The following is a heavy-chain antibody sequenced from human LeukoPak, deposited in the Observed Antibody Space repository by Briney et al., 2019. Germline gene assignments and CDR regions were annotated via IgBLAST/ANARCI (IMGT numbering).Heavy chain of an antibody. J-gene: IGHJ1*01. CDR1: GFTFTTYA. Sequence: QPGGSLRLSCAASGFTFTTYATRWVRQAPGKGLEWVSTISGSGGSTYYADSVKGRFTISRDNSKNTLFLQMNSLRAEDTAVYYCAKAAYSDNTGSAEYFHHWGQGTLVTVSS. CDR3: AKAAYSDNTGSAEYFHH. CDR2: ISGSGGST. D-gene: IGHD1-26*01. V-gene: IGHV3-23*01.